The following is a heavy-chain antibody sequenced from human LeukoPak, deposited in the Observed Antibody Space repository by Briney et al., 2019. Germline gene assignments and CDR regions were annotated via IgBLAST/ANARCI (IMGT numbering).Heavy chain of an antibody. CDR3: AREPRNMLVEPPALGTGSDP. V-gene: IGHV1-69*05. Sequence: SVKVSCKASGGTFSSYAISWVRQAPGQGLEWMGRIIPIFGTANYAQKFQGRVTITTDESTSTAYMELSSLRSEDTAVYYCAREPRNMLVEPPALGTGSDPWAREPWSPSPQ. CDR2: IIPIFGTA. D-gene: IGHD2-2*01. CDR1: GGTFSSYA. J-gene: IGHJ5*02.